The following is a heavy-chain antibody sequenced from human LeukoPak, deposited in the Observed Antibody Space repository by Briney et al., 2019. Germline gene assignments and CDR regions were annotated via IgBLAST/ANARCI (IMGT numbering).Heavy chain of an antibody. V-gene: IGHV4-34*01. Sequence: PSETLSLTCAVYGGSFSGYYWIWIRQPPGKGLEWIGEINHSGSTNYNPSLKSRVTISVDTSKNQFSLKLSSVTAADTAVYYCAGEAGYSSTINWFDPWGQGTLVTVSS. CDR2: INHSGST. J-gene: IGHJ5*02. CDR1: GGSFSGYY. CDR3: AGEAGYSSTINWFDP. D-gene: IGHD6-13*01.